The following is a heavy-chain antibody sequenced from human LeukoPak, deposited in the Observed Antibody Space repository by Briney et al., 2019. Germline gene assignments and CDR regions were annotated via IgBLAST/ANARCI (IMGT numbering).Heavy chain of an antibody. Sequence: GASVKVSCKASGYTFTSYGIIWVRQAPGQGLEWMGWISAYNGNTNYAQKLQGRVTMTTDTSTSTAYMELRSLRSDDAAVYYCARDSVFDCSSTSCYNPRFDPWGQGTLVTVSS. J-gene: IGHJ5*02. CDR2: ISAYNGNT. CDR3: ARDSVFDCSSTSCYNPRFDP. D-gene: IGHD2-2*01. V-gene: IGHV1-18*01. CDR1: GYTFTSYG.